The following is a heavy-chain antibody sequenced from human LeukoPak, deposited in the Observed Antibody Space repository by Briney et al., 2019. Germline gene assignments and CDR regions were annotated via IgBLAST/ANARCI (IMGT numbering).Heavy chain of an antibody. Sequence: GGSLRLSCAASGFTFDDYGMSWVRQAPGKGLEWVSGINWNGGSTGYADSVKGRFTISRDNAKNSLYLQMNSLRAEDTALYYCASSRSHQRNLPMGMGWGQGTLVTVSS. CDR1: GFTFDDYG. J-gene: IGHJ4*02. CDR2: INWNGGST. D-gene: IGHD1-14*01. V-gene: IGHV3-20*04. CDR3: ASSRSHQRNLPMGMG.